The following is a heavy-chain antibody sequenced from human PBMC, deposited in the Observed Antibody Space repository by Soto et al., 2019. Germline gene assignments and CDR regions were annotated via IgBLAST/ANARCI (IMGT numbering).Heavy chain of an antibody. D-gene: IGHD2-8*02. CDR1: GGSFSGYY. CDR3: ARGQSSLLLDC. J-gene: IGHJ4*02. V-gene: IGHV4-34*01. Sequence: QVQLQQWGAGLLKPSETLSLTCAVYGGSFSGYYWSWIRQPPGKGLAWIGKINYSGSTNYNPSLKSRVTISVDTSKNQFSLKLSSVTAADTAVYYCARGQSSLLLDCWGQGVLVTVSS. CDR2: INYSGST.